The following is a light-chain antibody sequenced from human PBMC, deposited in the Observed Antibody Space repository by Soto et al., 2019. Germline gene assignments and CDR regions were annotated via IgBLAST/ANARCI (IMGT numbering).Light chain of an antibody. CDR1: SSNIGSNH. CDR2: RSD. Sequence: QSVLTQPPSASGTPGQRVTISCSGSSSNIGSNHVYWYQQFPGTAPKLLMYRSDQRPSGVPGRFSGSKSGTSASLAISGLGSDDEADYYCSARDDSLNGVIFGGGTKLTVL. J-gene: IGLJ2*01. V-gene: IGLV1-47*01. CDR3: SARDDSLNGVI.